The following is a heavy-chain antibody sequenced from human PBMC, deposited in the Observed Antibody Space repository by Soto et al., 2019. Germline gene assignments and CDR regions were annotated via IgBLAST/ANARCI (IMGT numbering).Heavy chain of an antibody. Sequence: GGSLRLSCAASGFSFSSYARNWVRQAPGKRLEGVSGKSGSGGSTHYADSVKGRFTISRDNSKNTLYLQMNSLRAADTAVYYCAKGASYDFWSAFDYWGQGTLVTVSS. J-gene: IGHJ4*02. D-gene: IGHD3-3*01. CDR1: GFSFSSYA. V-gene: IGHV3-23*01. CDR2: KSGSGGST. CDR3: AKGASYDFWSAFDY.